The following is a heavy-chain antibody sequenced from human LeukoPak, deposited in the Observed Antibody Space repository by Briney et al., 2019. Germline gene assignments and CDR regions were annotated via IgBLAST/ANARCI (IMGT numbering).Heavy chain of an antibody. D-gene: IGHD6-6*01. CDR2: IYTSGST. CDR3: AGYSSSSRAVDY. V-gene: IGHV4-61*02. CDR1: GGSISNGGYY. J-gene: IGHJ4*02. Sequence: PSETLSLTCTVSGGSISNGGYYWSWIRQPAGKGLEWIGRIYTSGSTHYNPSLKSRVTMSLDTSKNQFSLKLSSVTAADTAVYSCAGYSSSSRAVDYWGQGTLVTVSS.